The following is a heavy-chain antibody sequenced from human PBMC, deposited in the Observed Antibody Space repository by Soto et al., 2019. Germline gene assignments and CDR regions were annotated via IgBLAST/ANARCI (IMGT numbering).Heavy chain of an antibody. CDR1: GFPFSAYA. J-gene: IGHJ4*02. Sequence: VQLVESGGGVVQPGRSLRLSCAASGFPFSAYAMHWVRQAPGKGLEGVAVVSHDGRNTHYADSVKGRFTISRDSSKNTVSLEMTSLRAEDTAVYYCAKGGRQWLVTSDFNYWGQGALVTVSS. D-gene: IGHD6-19*01. V-gene: IGHV3-30*18. CDR3: AKGGRQWLVTSDFNY. CDR2: VSHDGRNT.